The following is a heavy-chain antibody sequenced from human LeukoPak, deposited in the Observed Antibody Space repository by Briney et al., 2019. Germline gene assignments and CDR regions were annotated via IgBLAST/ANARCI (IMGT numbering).Heavy chain of an antibody. J-gene: IGHJ4*02. CDR3: ARDRDYYDTSGYHTYYFDY. Sequence: SQPLSLTCAISGDSVSTNSAPWNWIRQSPSRGLAWLGRTYYRSKWYHDYAVSVKSRITINSDTTKNQFSLQLNSVTPEDTAVYYCARDRDYYDTSGYHTYYFDYWGQGTLVTVSS. CDR2: TYYRSKWYH. CDR1: GDSVSTNSAP. V-gene: IGHV6-1*01. D-gene: IGHD3-22*01.